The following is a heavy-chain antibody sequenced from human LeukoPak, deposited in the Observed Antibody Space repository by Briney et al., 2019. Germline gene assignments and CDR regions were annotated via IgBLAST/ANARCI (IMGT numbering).Heavy chain of an antibody. CDR1: GGTFSSYA. D-gene: IGHD3-16*01. CDR2: INDNGAGT. V-gene: IGHV3-23*01. J-gene: IGHJ6*03. CDR3: AKGLRTGVGPYMGYHYYMDV. Sequence: SCMASGGTFSSYAMSWVRQAPGKGLKWVSTINDNGAGTYYADSVKGRSTISRDNSYNTVSLQMNSLRDEDTGVYYCAKGLRTGVGPYMGYHYYMDVWGKGATVTVSS.